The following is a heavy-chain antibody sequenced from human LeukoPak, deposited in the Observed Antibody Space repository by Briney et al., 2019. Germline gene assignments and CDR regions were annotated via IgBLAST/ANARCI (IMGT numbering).Heavy chain of an antibody. Sequence: GGSLRLSCAASGFTFSTSWMTWVRQAPGKGLEWVANIKQDGSDKYYMDSVKGRFTISRDNAKNSLYLQMNSLRAEDTAVYYCARHLRNFGYWGQGTLVTVSS. V-gene: IGHV3-7*01. CDR2: IKQDGSDK. CDR3: ARHLRNFGY. CDR1: GFTFSTSW. J-gene: IGHJ4*02.